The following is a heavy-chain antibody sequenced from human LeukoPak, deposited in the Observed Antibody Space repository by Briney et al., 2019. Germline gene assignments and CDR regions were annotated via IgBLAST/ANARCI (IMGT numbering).Heavy chain of an antibody. Sequence: PGRSLRLSCAASGFTFSSYGMHWVRQAPGKGLEWVAVISYDGSNKYYADSVKGRFTISRDNSKNTLYLQMNSLRAEDTAVYYCAKGPAATHWGQGTLVTVSS. CDR3: AKGPAATH. J-gene: IGHJ4*02. CDR2: ISYDGSNK. D-gene: IGHD2-2*01. V-gene: IGHV3-30*18. CDR1: GFTFSSYG.